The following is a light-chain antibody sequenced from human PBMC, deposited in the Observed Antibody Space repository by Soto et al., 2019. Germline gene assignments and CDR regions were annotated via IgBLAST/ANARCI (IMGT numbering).Light chain of an antibody. CDR3: AAWDDSLNAVV. Sequence: QSVLTQPPSASGTPGQRVTISCSGSSSTIGSNTVNWNQQLPGTAPKLLIYSNIQRPSGVPDRFSGSKSGTSASLAISGLQSEDEADYYCAAWDDSLNAVVFGGGTKLTVL. V-gene: IGLV1-44*01. J-gene: IGLJ2*01. CDR1: SSTIGSNT. CDR2: SNI.